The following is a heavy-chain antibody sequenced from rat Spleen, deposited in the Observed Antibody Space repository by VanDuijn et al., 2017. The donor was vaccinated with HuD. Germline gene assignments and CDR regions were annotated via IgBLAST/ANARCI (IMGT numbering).Heavy chain of an antibody. D-gene: IGHD3-1*01. J-gene: IGHJ2*01. V-gene: IGHV2-63*01. CDR2: MNYNGDT. CDR1: GSSLIRYN. Sequence: QVQLKESGPGLVQPSQTLSLPCNVSGSSLIRYNVHWVRQPPGKGLAWRGRMNYNGDTSYNSALKSRLSISRDTSKNKVFLKMNSLQTDDTGTYYCTVHPRYWGQGVMVTVSS. CDR3: TVHPRY.